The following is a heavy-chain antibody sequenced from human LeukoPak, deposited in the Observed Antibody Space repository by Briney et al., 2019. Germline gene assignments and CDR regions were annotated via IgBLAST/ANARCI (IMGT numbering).Heavy chain of an antibody. Sequence: PSETLSLTCAVSGGSISSSNWWSWVRQPPGKGLEWIGSIYHSGSTYYNPSLKSRVTISVDTSKDQFSLKLSSVTAADTAVYYCARHPQYYYYYMDVWGKGTTVTISS. V-gene: IGHV4-4*02. CDR2: IYHSGST. CDR1: GGSISSSNW. J-gene: IGHJ6*03. CDR3: ARHPQYYYYYMDV.